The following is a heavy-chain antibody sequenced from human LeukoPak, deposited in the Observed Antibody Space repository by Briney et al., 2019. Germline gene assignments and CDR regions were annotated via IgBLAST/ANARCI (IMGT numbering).Heavy chain of an antibody. Sequence: ASVKVSCKAAGGTFSSYAISWVRQAPGQGLEWMGGIIPIFGTANYAQKVQGRVTITAHEPTSTAYMEPSSLRSEDTAVYYCAAGQGGVYSGYDTNFAYWGQGTLVTVSS. CDR1: GGTFSSYA. D-gene: IGHD5-12*01. V-gene: IGHV1-69*13. J-gene: IGHJ4*02. CDR3: AAGQGGVYSGYDTNFAY. CDR2: IIPIFGTA.